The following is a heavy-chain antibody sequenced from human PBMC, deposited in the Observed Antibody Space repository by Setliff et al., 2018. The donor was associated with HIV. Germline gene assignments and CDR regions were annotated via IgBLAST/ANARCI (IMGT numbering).Heavy chain of an antibody. CDR1: GYAFASYG. D-gene: IGHD3-3*01. J-gene: IGHJ6*03. Sequence: ASVKVSCKASGYAFASYGLNWVRQAPGQGLEWMGWINTHSGNPTYAQAFTGRFVFSLDTSVSTAYLQISSLRAEDTAVYYCARAQALLRVYYMDVWGKGTTVTVSS. CDR3: ARAQALLRVYYMDV. CDR2: INTHSGNP. V-gene: IGHV7-4-1*02.